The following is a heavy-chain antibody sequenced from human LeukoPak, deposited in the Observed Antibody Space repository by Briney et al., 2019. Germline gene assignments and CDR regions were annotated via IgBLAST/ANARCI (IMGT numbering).Heavy chain of an antibody. CDR2: IYYSGST. CDR1: GGSISSSSYY. J-gene: IGHJ4*02. CDR3: ARDVCGNDCYRRMSWDY. D-gene: IGHD2-21*02. V-gene: IGHV4-39*07. Sequence: SETLSLTCTVSGGSISSSSYYWGWIRQPPGKGLEWIGGIYYSGSTYYNPSLMSRVTISVDTSKNQLSLKLNSVTAADTADYYCARDVCGNDCYRRMSWDYWGQATLVTVSS.